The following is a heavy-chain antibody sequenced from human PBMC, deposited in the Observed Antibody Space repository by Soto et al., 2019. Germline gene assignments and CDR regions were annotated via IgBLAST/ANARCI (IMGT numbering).Heavy chain of an antibody. V-gene: IGHV1-2*02. CDR1: GYPVTAYY. Sequence: QLHLVQSGAVVKKPGASVTVSCSASGYPVTAYYMHWVRQAPGRGLEWMGGINPATGAAKYTQTFQGGVPMTRDPSTSTDFMELGGLTSEDTAVFYWARGGGVGVAGSAAFDMWGQGTLVTVSS. CDR2: INPATGAA. CDR3: ARGGGVGVAGSAAFDM. D-gene: IGHD3-3*01. J-gene: IGHJ3*02.